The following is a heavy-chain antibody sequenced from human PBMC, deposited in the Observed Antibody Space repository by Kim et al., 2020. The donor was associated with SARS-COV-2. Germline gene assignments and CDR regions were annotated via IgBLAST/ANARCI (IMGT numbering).Heavy chain of an antibody. Sequence: ASVKVSCKASGYTFTSYGISWVRQAPGQGLEWMGWISAYNGNTNYAQKLQGRVTMTTDTSTSTAYMELRSLRSDDTAVYYCARVRWAFVLLWFGEPEGWFDPWGQGTLVTVSS. V-gene: IGHV1-18*01. CDR1: GYTFTSYG. CDR2: ISAYNGNT. CDR3: ARVRWAFVLLWFGEPEGWFDP. D-gene: IGHD3-10*01. J-gene: IGHJ5*02.